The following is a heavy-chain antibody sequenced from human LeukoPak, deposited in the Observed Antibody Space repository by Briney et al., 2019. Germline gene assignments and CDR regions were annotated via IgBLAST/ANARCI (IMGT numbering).Heavy chain of an antibody. D-gene: IGHD3-22*01. J-gene: IGHJ4*02. CDR3: ARGQNVYYYDSSGYYR. CDR2: MNPNSGNT. CDR1: GYTFTSYD. Sequence: ASVKVSCKASGYTFTSYDINWVRQATRQGLEWMGWMNPNSGNTGYAQKFQGRVTITRDTSISTAYMELSSLRSEDTAVYYCARGQNVYYYDSSGYYRWGQGTLVTVSS. V-gene: IGHV1-8*03.